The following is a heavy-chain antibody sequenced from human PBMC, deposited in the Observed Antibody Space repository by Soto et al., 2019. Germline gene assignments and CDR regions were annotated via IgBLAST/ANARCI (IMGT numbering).Heavy chain of an antibody. J-gene: IGHJ5*02. Sequence: SVKVSCKASGGTFSSYAISWVRQAPGQGLEWMGGIIPIFGTANYAQKFQGRVTITADESTSTAYMELSSLRSEDTAVYYCAGVRSSSWYQKWFDPWGQGTLVTVSS. D-gene: IGHD6-13*01. CDR1: GGTFSSYA. CDR2: IIPIFGTA. CDR3: AGVRSSSWYQKWFDP. V-gene: IGHV1-69*13.